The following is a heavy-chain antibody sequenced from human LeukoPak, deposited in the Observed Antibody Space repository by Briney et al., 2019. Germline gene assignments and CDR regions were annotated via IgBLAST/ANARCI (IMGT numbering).Heavy chain of an antibody. CDR3: AGAKQWLATDN. J-gene: IGHJ4*02. Sequence: SETLSLTCTVSGDSISSYHWFWFRQPPGKGLEWIGYISHRGSTTYNPSLQSRVILSLDTSRDQLSLKLSSMTAADTAVYYCAGAKQWLATDNWGPGILVTVSS. D-gene: IGHD6-19*01. V-gene: IGHV4-59*01. CDR2: ISHRGST. CDR1: GDSISSYH.